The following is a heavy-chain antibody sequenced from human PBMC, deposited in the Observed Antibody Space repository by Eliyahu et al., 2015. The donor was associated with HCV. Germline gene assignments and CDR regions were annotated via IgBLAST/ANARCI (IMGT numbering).Heavy chain of an antibody. D-gene: IGHD3-16*02. V-gene: IGHV4-61*01. CDR1: GGSVSSNSYY. CDR2: IYYSGTT. Sequence: QVQLQESGPGLVKPSETLSLTCTVSGGSVSSNSYYWSWIRQPPGKGLEWIGFIYYSGTTNYNPSLKSRVTISVDTSKNQFSLRLSSVTAADTAVYYCARVVPWRLDPWGQGILVTVSS. J-gene: IGHJ5*02. CDR3: ARVVPWRLDP.